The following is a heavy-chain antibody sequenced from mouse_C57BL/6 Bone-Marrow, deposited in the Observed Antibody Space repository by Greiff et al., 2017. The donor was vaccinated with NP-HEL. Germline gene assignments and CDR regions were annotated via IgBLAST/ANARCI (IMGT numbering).Heavy chain of an antibody. CDR3: AREGDYERD. V-gene: IGHV5-4*01. Sequence: EVQGVESGGGLVKPGGSLKLSCAASGFTFSSYAMSWVRQTPEKRLEWVATISDGGSYTYYPDNVKGRFTISRDNAKNNLYLQMSHLKSADTSMYYCAREGDYERDWGQGTTLTVSS. CDR1: GFTFSSYA. D-gene: IGHD2-4*01. J-gene: IGHJ2*01. CDR2: ISDGGSYT.